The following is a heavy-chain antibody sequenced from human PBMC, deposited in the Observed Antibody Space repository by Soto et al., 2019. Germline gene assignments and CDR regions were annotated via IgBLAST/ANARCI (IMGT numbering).Heavy chain of an antibody. D-gene: IGHD2-2*01. Sequence: SGPTLVNPTQTLTLTCTFSGFSLSTSGMCVSWIRQPPGKALEWLALIDWDDDKHYNTSLKTRLTISKDSSKNQVVLKMTNMEPGDTARHSWERMYTELRKPAHTYFCAMAVWAKGPRVTV. CDR3: ERMYTELRKPAHTYFCAMAV. J-gene: IGHJ6*04. CDR1: GFSLSTSGMC. CDR2: IDWDDDK. V-gene: IGHV2-70*01.